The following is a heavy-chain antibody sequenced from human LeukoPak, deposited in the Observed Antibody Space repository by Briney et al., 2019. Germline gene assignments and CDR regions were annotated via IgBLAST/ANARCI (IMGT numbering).Heavy chain of an antibody. CDR3: ARNYYGAGSYPWDI. V-gene: IGHV1-18*01. J-gene: IGHJ3*02. CDR2: ISTYTGNT. D-gene: IGHD3-10*01. Sequence: ASVKVSCKASGYTFTSYGISWARPAPGQGLEWMGWISTYTGNTNYAQKLQGRVTMTTDTSTSTAYMELRSLRSDDTAVYYCARNYYGAGSYPWDIWGQGTMVTVSS. CDR1: GYTFTSYG.